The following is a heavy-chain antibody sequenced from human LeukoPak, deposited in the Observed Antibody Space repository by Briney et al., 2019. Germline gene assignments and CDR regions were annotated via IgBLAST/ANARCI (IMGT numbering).Heavy chain of an antibody. V-gene: IGHV4-31*03. J-gene: IGHJ5*02. CDR2: IHYSGTT. CDR3: AAYRAGDINWFDP. D-gene: IGHD2-21*01. Sequence: PSETLSLTCTIFGGSINSGDYYWTWIRQHPGQGLEWIGYIHYSGTTYYNPSLRSRLSLSVDSSKNQFSLKLASMTAADTAVYFCAAYRAGDINWFDPWGLGTLVTVSS. CDR1: GGSINSGDYY.